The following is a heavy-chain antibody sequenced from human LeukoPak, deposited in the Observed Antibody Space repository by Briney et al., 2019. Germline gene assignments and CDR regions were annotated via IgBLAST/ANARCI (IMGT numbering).Heavy chain of an antibody. CDR3: ARFMTTVSYGLDY. D-gene: IGHD4-17*01. J-gene: IGHJ4*02. V-gene: IGHV4-59*01. Sequence: TSETLSLTCAVSGGSISSYYWSWIRQPPGKGLEWIGYIYYSGSTNYNPSLKSRVTISVDTSKNQFSLKLSSVTAADTAVYYCARFMTTVSYGLDYWGQGTLVTVSS. CDR2: IYYSGST. CDR1: GGSISSYY.